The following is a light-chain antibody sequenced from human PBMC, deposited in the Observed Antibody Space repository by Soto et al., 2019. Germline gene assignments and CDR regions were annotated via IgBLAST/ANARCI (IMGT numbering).Light chain of an antibody. J-gene: IGLJ2*01. Sequence: QSVLTQPPSASGTPGQRVTISCSGSSSNIGSNTVNWYQQFPGTAPKLLIYSNIERPSGVPYRFSGSKSGTSASLAISGPQSEDEADYYCSTWDDSLNGVVFGGGTQLNVL. V-gene: IGLV1-44*01. CDR3: STWDDSLNGVV. CDR1: SSNIGSNT. CDR2: SNI.